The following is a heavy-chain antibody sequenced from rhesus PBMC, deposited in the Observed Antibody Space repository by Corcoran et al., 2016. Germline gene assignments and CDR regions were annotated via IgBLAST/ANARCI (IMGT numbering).Heavy chain of an antibody. V-gene: IGHV5-2*01. CDR2: IDPSGSDT. J-gene: IGHJ6*01. CDR3: AKDDSNQYGLDS. D-gene: IGHD4-23*01. CDR1: GYSLTSYW. Sequence: EVQLVQSGAEVKRPGESLKISCKTSGYSLTSYWISWVRQMPGKGLGWRVAIDPSGSDTRYSPSFHGQVTISADKSISTTYLRWSSLKASDSATYYCAKDDSNQYGLDSWGQGVVVTVSS.